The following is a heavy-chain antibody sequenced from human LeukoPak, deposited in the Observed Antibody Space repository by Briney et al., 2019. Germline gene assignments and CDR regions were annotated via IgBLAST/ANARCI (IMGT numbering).Heavy chain of an antibody. V-gene: IGHV4-4*07. CDR3: ARADLWFGEAYYGMDV. D-gene: IGHD3-10*01. Sequence: SETLSLTCTVSGGSISSYYWSWIRQPAGKGLEWIGRIYTSGGTNYNPSLKSRVTMSVDTSKNQFSLKLSSVTAAGTAVYYCARADLWFGEAYYGMDVWGQGTTVTVSS. CDR1: GGSISSYY. J-gene: IGHJ6*02. CDR2: IYTSGGT.